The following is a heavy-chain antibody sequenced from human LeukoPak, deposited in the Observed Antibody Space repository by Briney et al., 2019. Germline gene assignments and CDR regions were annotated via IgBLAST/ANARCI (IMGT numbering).Heavy chain of an antibody. CDR3: ARGSIVGATFDYFDY. D-gene: IGHD1-26*01. V-gene: IGHV1-18*01. CDR1: GYTFISYG. CDR2: ISGYNGNT. Sequence: ASVKVSCKASGYTFISYGINWVRQAPGQGLEWMGWISGYNGNTNYAQKFQGRVTLTTDTSTSTAYMELRSLRSDDTAVYYCARGSIVGATFDYFDYWGQGTLVTVSS. J-gene: IGHJ4*02.